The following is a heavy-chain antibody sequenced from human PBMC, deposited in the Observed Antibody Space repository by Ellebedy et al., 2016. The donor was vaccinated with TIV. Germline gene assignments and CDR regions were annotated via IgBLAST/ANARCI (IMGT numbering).Heavy chain of an antibody. CDR2: VHHSGIS. CDR3: ARDLGRYGMDV. J-gene: IGHJ6*02. CDR1: SGSMRNYF. V-gene: IGHV4-59*01. Sequence: MPSETLSLTCTVSSGSMRNYFWSWIRQPPGKGLEWIGDVHHSGISHIHPSLKSRVTLSLDTSKNQFSLDLSSVTAADTATYYCARDLGRYGMDVWGQGTTVTVSS.